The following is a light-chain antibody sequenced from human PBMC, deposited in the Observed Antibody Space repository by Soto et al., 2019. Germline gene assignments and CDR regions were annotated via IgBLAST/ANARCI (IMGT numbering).Light chain of an antibody. V-gene: IGKV1-5*03. J-gene: IGKJ2*01. Sequence: DIQMTQSPSTLSASVGDRVTITCRASQSISSWLAWYQQKPGKAPKLLIYKASSLESGVPSRFSGSGSGTEFTLTISSLQPDDFATYYCQQLTFGQGTKLEIK. CDR1: QSISSW. CDR2: KAS. CDR3: QQLT.